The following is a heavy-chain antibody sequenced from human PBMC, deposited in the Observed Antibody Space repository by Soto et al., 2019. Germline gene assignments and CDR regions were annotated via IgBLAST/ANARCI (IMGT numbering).Heavy chain of an antibody. CDR3: TSVGYSSGGYYAPPDDYYYYGMDV. Sequence: EVQLVESGGGLVQPGGSLRLSCAASGFTFSSYWMHWVRQAPGKGLVWVSRINSDGSSTSYADSVKGRFTICRDNAKNTLYLQMNSLSAEDTGVYYCTSVGYSSGGYYAPPDDYYYYGMDVWGEGTTVTVSS. CDR1: GFTFSSYW. D-gene: IGHD6-19*01. CDR2: INSDGSST. V-gene: IGHV3-74*01. J-gene: IGHJ6*04.